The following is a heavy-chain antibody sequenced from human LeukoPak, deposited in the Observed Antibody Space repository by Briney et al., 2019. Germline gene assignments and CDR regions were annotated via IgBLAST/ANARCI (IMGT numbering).Heavy chain of an antibody. CDR2: INHSGST. J-gene: IGHJ4*02. Sequence: PSETLSLTCAVYGGSFSGYYWSWIRQPPGKGLEWIGEINHSGSTDYNPSLKSRVTISVDTSKNQFSLKLSSVTAADTAVYYCAKMPTALVRGGYYFDNWGQGTLVTVSS. D-gene: IGHD6-6*01. CDR3: AKMPTALVRGGYYFDN. V-gene: IGHV4-34*01. CDR1: GGSFSGYY.